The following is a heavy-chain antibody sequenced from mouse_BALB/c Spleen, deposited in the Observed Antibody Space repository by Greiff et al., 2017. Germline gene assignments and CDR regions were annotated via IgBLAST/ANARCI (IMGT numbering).Heavy chain of an antibody. CDR3: ARNGNYGWFAY. D-gene: IGHD2-1*01. CDR2: INPSTGYT. V-gene: IGHV1-7*01. Sequence: QVQLQQSGADLVKPGASVKISCTASGYTFTSYWMHWVNQRPGQGLEWIGYINPSTGYTEYNQKFKDKATLTADKSSSTAYMQLSSLTSEDSAVYYCARNGNYGWFAYWGQGTLVTVSA. CDR1: GYTFTSYW. J-gene: IGHJ3*01.